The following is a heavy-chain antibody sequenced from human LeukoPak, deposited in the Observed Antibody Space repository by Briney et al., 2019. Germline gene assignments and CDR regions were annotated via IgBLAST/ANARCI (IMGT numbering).Heavy chain of an antibody. CDR1: GYSFTSYW. J-gene: IGHJ6*02. V-gene: IGHV5-51*01. CDR2: IYPGDSDT. Sequence: GESLKISCKGSGYSFTSYWIGWVRQMPGKGLEWMGIIYPGDSDTRYSPSFQGQVTISADKSISTAYLQWSSLKASDTAMYYCATQRSGSYYYYGMDVRGQGTTVTVSS. CDR3: ATQRSGSYYYYGMDV. D-gene: IGHD1-26*01.